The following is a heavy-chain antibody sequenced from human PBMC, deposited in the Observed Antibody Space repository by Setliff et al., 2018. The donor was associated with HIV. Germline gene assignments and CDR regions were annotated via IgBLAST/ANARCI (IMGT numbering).Heavy chain of an antibody. D-gene: IGHD5-18*01. CDR2: VNRGRRT. Sequence: SETLSLTCALYGGSFSDYYWSWIRQPPGMGLEWIGEVNRGRRTNYNSSLKSRVTISIDTSRNQFSLKLSSVTAADTAVYYCARRDGYSYGFYFDYWGQGTLVTVSS. CDR3: ARRDGYSYGFYFDY. CDR1: GGSFSDYY. J-gene: IGHJ4*02. V-gene: IGHV4-34*01.